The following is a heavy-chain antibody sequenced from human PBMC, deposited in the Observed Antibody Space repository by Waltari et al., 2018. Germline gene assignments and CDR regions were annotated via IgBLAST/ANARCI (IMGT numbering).Heavy chain of an antibody. V-gene: IGHV4-39*01. CDR3: ARHGPYSSSWTLGAFDI. CDR2: IYYSGST. CDR1: GGSISSSSYY. Sequence: QLQLQESGPGLVTPSETLSLTCTVSGGSISSSSYYWGWIRQPPGKGLEWIGSIYYSGSTYYNPSLKSRVTISVETSKNQFSLKLSSVTAADTAVYYCARHGPYSSSWTLGAFDIWGQGTMVTVSS. J-gene: IGHJ3*02. D-gene: IGHD6-13*01.